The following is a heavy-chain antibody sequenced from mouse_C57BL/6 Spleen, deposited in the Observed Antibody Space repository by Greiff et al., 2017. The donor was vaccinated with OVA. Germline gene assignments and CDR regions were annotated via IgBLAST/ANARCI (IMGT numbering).Heavy chain of an antibody. Sequence: EVKLVESGGDLVKPGGSLKLSCAASGFTFSSYGMSWVRKTPDKRLEWVATISSGGSYTYYPDSVKGRFTISRDNAKNTLYLQMSSLKSEDTAMYYCARRSYDGYFDYWGQGTTLTVSS. J-gene: IGHJ2*01. CDR2: ISSGGSYT. CDR3: ARRSYDGYFDY. CDR1: GFTFSSYG. V-gene: IGHV5-6*02. D-gene: IGHD2-3*01.